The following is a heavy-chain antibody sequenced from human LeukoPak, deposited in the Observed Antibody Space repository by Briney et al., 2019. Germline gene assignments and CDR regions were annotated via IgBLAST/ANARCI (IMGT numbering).Heavy chain of an antibody. CDR3: ARGERMTTVTTNHWFDP. J-gene: IGHJ5*02. D-gene: IGHD4-17*01. CDR1: GGSINNYY. Sequence: PSETLSLTCTVSGGSINNYYWSWIRQPPGKGLEWIGYIYYSGTTNYNPSLKSRVTISVDTSKNQFSLKLSSVTAADTAVYYCARGERMTTVTTNHWFDPWGQGTLVTVPS. V-gene: IGHV4-59*01. CDR2: IYYSGTT.